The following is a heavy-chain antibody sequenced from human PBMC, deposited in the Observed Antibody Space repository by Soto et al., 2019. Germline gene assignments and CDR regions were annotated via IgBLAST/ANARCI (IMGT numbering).Heavy chain of an antibody. CDR2: INPSGGST. J-gene: IGHJ5*02. CDR1: GYTFTMYY. Sequence: ASVKVSFKASGYTFTMYYMHLLRQSPLQWLGWMGIINPSGGSTSYAQKFQGRVTMTGDTSTSTVYMELSSLRSEDTAVYYCARDPHYDSSAYYYNWFDPWGQGTLVTVSS. CDR3: ARDPHYDSSAYYYNWFDP. V-gene: IGHV1-46*01. D-gene: IGHD3-22*01.